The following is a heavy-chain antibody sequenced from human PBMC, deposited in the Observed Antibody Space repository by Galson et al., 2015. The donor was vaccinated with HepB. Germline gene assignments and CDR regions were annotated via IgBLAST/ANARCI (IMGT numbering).Heavy chain of an antibody. Sequence: PALVTPPQPLTLPCNFSGFSLRSSSMCVSWLRQPPGKALEWLARIAWDDDKYYSTSLRTRLTISQDTSKNQVVLTMTNMDPVDTATYYCARGTTVATHSLDHWGQGTLVTVSS. CDR2: IAWDDDK. D-gene: IGHD4-17*01. J-gene: IGHJ4*02. CDR1: GFSLRSSSMC. V-gene: IGHV2-70*11. CDR3: ARGTTVATHSLDH.